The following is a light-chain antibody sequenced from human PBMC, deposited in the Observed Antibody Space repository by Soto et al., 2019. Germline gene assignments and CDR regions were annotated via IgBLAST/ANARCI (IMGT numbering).Light chain of an antibody. CDR2: GAS. CDR3: QQYKNWPPYT. CDR1: QSVGSN. V-gene: IGKV3-15*01. J-gene: IGKJ2*01. Sequence: EIVMTQSPATLSVSPGERATLSCRASQSVGSNLAWYQQKPGQAPTLIIFGASTRATGIPARFSGRGFGTEFTLTISSLQSEDFAVYYCQQYKNWPPYTFGQGTKLEIK.